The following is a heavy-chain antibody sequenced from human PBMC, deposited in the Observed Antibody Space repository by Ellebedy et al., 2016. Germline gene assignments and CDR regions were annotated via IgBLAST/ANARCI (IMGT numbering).Heavy chain of an antibody. CDR1: GFTFSRSG. V-gene: IGHV3-33*01. D-gene: IGHD2-8*02. J-gene: IGHJ4*02. Sequence: GGSLRLSCAASGFTFSRSGMHWVRQAPGKGLEWVAIIWLDGSKEYYADSVKGRFTISRDNSKNTLYMQMNSLRAEDTAVYYCVRDKNTGYIDYWGQGALVTVSS. CDR3: VRDKNTGYIDY. CDR2: IWLDGSKE.